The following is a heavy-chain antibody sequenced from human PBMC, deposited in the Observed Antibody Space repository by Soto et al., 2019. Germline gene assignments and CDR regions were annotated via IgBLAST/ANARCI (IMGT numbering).Heavy chain of an antibody. CDR3: AGGPYYYYGMDV. CDR2: ISGSGGST. D-gene: IGHD2-15*01. Sequence: GGSLRLSCAASGFTFSSYAMSWVRQAPGKGLEWVSAISGSGGSTYYADSVKGRFTISRDNSKNTLYLQMNSLRAEDTAVYYCAGGPYYYYGMDVWGQGTTVTVSS. J-gene: IGHJ6*02. CDR1: GFTFSSYA. V-gene: IGHV3-23*01.